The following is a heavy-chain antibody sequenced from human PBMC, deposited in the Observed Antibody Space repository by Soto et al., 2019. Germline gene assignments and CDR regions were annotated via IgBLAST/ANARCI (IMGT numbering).Heavy chain of an antibody. CDR3: ARDQVGNYGVSYYYYYGMDV. J-gene: IGHJ6*02. D-gene: IGHD4-17*01. CDR1: GFTFNTYW. CDR2: IKPDGSEK. V-gene: IGHV3-7*01. Sequence: GGSLRLSCEASGFTFNTYWMSWVRQAPGKGLEWVANIKPDGSEKWYVDSVKGRFTISRDNSKNTLYLQMNSLRAEDTAVYYCARDQVGNYGVSYYYYYGMDVWGQGTTVTVSS.